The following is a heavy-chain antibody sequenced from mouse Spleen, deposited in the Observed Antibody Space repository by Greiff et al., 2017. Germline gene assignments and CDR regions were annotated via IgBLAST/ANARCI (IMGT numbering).Heavy chain of an antibody. Sequence: VQLQQPGAELVMPGASVKLSCKASGYTFTSYWMHWVKQRPGQGLEWIGEIDPSDSYTNYNQKFKGKATLTVDKSSSTAYMQLSSLTSEDSAVYYCAGGGQLGRFAYWGQGTLVTVSA. CDR3: AGGGQLGRFAY. D-gene: IGHD4-1*02. CDR2: IDPSDSYT. J-gene: IGHJ3*01. V-gene: IGHV1-69*01. CDR1: GYTFTSYW.